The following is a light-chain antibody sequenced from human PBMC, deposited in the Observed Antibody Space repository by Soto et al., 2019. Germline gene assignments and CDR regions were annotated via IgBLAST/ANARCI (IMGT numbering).Light chain of an antibody. Sequence: EIMMTQSPATLSVSPGERATLSCRASQSVRNNLAWYQQKPGQAPRLLIYYASTMATGIPARFSGSGSGTEFTLTISSLPSEDFALYYCQQYNNWPPITFGQGTRLEIK. CDR1: QSVRNN. V-gene: IGKV3-15*01. J-gene: IGKJ5*01. CDR2: YAS. CDR3: QQYNNWPPIT.